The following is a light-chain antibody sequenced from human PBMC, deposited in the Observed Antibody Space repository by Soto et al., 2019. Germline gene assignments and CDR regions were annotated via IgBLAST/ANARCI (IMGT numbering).Light chain of an antibody. CDR2: RAS. J-gene: IGKJ2*01. CDR1: QSVRDDY. CDR3: QQYGSSPRT. Sequence: EIVLTQSPGSLSLSPGESAALSCRASQSVRDDYFAWYQQRPGQAPRLLMSRASRRAAGIPDRFTGSGSGTDFTLTISRVEPEDLAVYFCQQYGSSPRTFGRGTKLEI. V-gene: IGKV3-20*01.